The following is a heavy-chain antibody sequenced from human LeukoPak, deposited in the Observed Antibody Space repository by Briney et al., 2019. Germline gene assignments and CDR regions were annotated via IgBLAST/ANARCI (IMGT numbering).Heavy chain of an antibody. CDR1: GFTFSSYA. V-gene: IGHV3-23*01. D-gene: IGHD6-6*01. Sequence: GGSLRLSCAASGFTFSSYAMSWVRQVPGKGLEWGSVISGSGDNTYYADSVKGRFTISRDNSKNMLYLQMNSLRAEDTAVYYCAKWKYSNSGIDDYWGQGTLVTVSS. CDR2: ISGSGDNT. CDR3: AKWKYSNSGIDDY. J-gene: IGHJ4*02.